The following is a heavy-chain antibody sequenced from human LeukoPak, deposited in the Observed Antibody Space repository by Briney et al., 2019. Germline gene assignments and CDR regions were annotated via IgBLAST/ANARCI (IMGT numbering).Heavy chain of an antibody. CDR3: RAAADLNDY. V-gene: IGHV3-73*01. CDR1: GFTFSGSA. Sequence: GGSLRLSCAASGFTFSGSAMHWVRQAFGKGLEWLGRIRSKADSYTTAYAASVKGRFIVSRDDSKKTAYLQMDSLKTEDTAVYYCRAAADLNDYWGQGTLVTVSS. D-gene: IGHD6-13*01. J-gene: IGHJ4*02. CDR2: IRSKADSYTT.